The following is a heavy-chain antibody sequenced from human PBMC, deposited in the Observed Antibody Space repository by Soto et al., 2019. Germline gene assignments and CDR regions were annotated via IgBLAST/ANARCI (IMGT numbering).Heavy chain of an antibody. V-gene: IGHV3-7*01. D-gene: IGHD2-15*01. CDR2: IKEDGSET. J-gene: IGHJ3*02. CDR3: ARSLGWRDSFDI. Sequence: PGGSLRLSCAASGFTFSRFWMSWVRQAPGKVLEWVANIKEDGSETYYVDSVKGRFTISRDNAKNSLYLQMNSLRAEDTAVYYCARSLGWRDSFDIWGHGTMVTVSS. CDR1: GFTFSRFW.